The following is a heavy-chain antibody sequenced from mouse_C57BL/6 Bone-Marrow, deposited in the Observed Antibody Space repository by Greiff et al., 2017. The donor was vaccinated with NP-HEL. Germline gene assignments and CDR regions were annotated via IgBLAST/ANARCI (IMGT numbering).Heavy chain of an antibody. V-gene: IGHV5-9-1*02. CDR3: TRAGGWLPAMDY. D-gene: IGHD2-3*01. CDR1: GFTFSSYA. Sequence: EVNVVESGEGLVKPGGSLKLSCAASGFTFSSYAMSWVRQTPEKRLEWVAYISSGGDYIYYADTVKGRFTISRDNARNTLYLQMSSLKSEDTAMYYCTRAGGWLPAMDYWGQGTSVTVSS. J-gene: IGHJ4*01. CDR2: ISSGGDYI.